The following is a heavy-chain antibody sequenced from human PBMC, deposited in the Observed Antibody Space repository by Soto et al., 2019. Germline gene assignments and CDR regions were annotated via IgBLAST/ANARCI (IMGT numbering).Heavy chain of an antibody. CDR1: GGTFSSFA. Sequence: VRLLQSGAEVNRPGSSLKVPCKAFGGTFSSFATTWVRQAPGTGLGWMGGLIPIFDTTNHAQKFQGRVTIIADESTSTAYMELSSLRFEDTAVYYCARARAERARSYDFWGGSFDAWGQGTLVSVSS. J-gene: IGHJ4*02. CDR2: LIPIFDTT. D-gene: IGHD3-3*01. CDR3: ARARAERARSYDFWGGSFDA. V-gene: IGHV1-69*01.